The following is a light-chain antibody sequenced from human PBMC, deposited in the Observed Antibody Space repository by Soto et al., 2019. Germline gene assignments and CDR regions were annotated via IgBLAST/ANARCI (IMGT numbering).Light chain of an antibody. CDR3: LLDFRYFWA. Sequence: IQMTQSPSSLSASVGDRVTITCRASQTISNYLNWYQQKPGKAPDLLIYAASILQSGVPSRFSGSGSGTDFTLTISSLQPEDFATYYCLLDFRYFWAFGQGTKVDIK. CDR2: AAS. V-gene: IGKV1-6*02. CDR1: QTISNY. J-gene: IGKJ1*01.